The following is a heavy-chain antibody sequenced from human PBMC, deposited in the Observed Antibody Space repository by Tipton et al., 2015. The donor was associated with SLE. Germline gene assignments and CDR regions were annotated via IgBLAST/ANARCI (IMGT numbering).Heavy chain of an antibody. CDR2: IYTSGST. CDR3: ARGRYSSGL. D-gene: IGHD6-19*01. CDR1: GGSISSSTYY. V-gene: IGHV4-61*05. J-gene: IGHJ4*02. Sequence: TLSLTCTVSGGSISSSTYYWGWTRQPPGKGLEWIGYIYTSGSTNYNPSLKSRVTISIDTSKNQFSLKLTSVTAADTAVYYCARGRYSSGLWGQGTLVTVSS.